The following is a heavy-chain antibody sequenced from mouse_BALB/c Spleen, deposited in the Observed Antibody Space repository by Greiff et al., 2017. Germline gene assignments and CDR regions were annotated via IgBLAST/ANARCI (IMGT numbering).Heavy chain of an antibody. V-gene: IGHV5-6*01. Sequence: EVKLVESGGDLVKPGGSLKLSCAASGFTFSSYGMSWVRQTPDKRLEWVATISSGGSYTYYPDSVKGRFTISRDNAKNTLYLQMSSLKSEDTAMYYCARLVTGTRYFDYWGQGTTLTVSS. CDR3: ARLVTGTRYFDY. CDR2: ISSGGSYT. D-gene: IGHD4-1*01. J-gene: IGHJ2*01. CDR1: GFTFSSYG.